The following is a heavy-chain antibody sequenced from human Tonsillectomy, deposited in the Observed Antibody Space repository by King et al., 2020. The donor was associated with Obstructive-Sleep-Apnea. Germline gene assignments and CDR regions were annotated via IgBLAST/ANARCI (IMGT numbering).Heavy chain of an antibody. Sequence: VQLQQWGAGLLKPSETLSLTCAVYGGSFSGYYWSWIRQPPGKGLEWIGEINHSGSTNYNPSLKSRVTISVDTSKNQFSLKRSSVPAADTAVYYVAGSLTTRHDILTGYYGSVGGIRHFDYWGQGTLVTVSS. D-gene: IGHD3-9*01. J-gene: IGHJ4*02. V-gene: IGHV4-34*01. CDR3: AGSLTTRHDILTGYYGSVGGIRHFDY. CDR2: INHSGST. CDR1: GGSFSGYY.